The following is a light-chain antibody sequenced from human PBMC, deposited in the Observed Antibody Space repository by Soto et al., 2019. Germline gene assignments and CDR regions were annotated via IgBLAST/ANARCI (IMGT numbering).Light chain of an antibody. V-gene: IGKV2-30*01. CDR2: KVS. CDR3: MQGTHWPPT. Sequence: DVMMTQSPLSLPVTLGQPASISCRSSESLVYSDGNIYLNWFQQRPGQSPRRLIYKVSNGDSGVPDRISGSGSGTDFTLKISRVEAEDVGIYYCMQGTHWPPTFGQGTKVEIK. J-gene: IGKJ1*01. CDR1: ESLVYSDGNIY.